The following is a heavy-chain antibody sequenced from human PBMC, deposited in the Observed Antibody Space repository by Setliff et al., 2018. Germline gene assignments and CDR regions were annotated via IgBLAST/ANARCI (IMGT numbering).Heavy chain of an antibody. CDR1: RFTFSVYV. D-gene: IGHD1-1*01. CDR3: AKELSMAYGND. Sequence: PGGSLRLSCTASRFTFSVYVMAWVRQAPGKGLEWVSSITGSGGGTYYADSVKGRFIVSRDNSKNTLYLQMNSLRVDDTAIYYCAKELSMAYGNDWGHGTLVTVS. CDR2: ITGSGGGT. J-gene: IGHJ4*01. V-gene: IGHV3-23*01.